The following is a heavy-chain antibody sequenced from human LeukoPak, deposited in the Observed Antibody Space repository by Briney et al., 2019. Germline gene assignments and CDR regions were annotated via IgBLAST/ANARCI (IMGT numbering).Heavy chain of an antibody. CDR2: FDFEDGET. D-gene: IGHD1-26*01. CDR1: GYSLSELS. CDR3: ATETPPSGTYSVHFDS. J-gene: IGHJ4*02. V-gene: IGHV1-24*01. Sequence: ASVKVSCKVSGYSLSELSIHWVRQAPGKGLEWMGGFDFEDGETLYAQKFRGRLTVTEDTSTDTSYMELSSLAYDDTAVYYCATETPPSGTYSVHFDSWGQGTLVTVSS.